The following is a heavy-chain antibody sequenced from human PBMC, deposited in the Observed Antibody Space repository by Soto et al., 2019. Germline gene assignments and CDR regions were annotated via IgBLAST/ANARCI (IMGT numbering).Heavy chain of an antibody. CDR3: ATAVAGTFDY. V-gene: IGHV3-23*01. CDR2: TGVNGGST. CDR1: VFTFSSYA. J-gene: IGHJ4*02. Sequence: WRSLRLPCVSFVFTFSSYAMSWVRQAPGKGLEWVSATGVNGGSTYYADSVKGRFTISRDNSKNTLYLQMKSVRTEDTAVYYCATAVAGTFDYWGQGTMVTVSS. D-gene: IGHD6-19*01.